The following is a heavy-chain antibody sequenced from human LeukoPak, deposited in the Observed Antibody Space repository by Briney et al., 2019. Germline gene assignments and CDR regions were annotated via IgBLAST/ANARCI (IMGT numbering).Heavy chain of an antibody. V-gene: IGHV3-30*04. CDR1: GFTFSSYA. CDR3: AASLKKVVWVFDI. D-gene: IGHD2-15*01. Sequence: PGRSLRLSSAASGFTFSSYAVHWVRQAPGKGLEWVAIISYDGSDRYYAESVKRRFTISRDNSKNTLYLQMNSLRAEDTAVYYCAASLKKVVWVFDIWGQGTMVTVSS. J-gene: IGHJ3*02. CDR2: ISYDGSDR.